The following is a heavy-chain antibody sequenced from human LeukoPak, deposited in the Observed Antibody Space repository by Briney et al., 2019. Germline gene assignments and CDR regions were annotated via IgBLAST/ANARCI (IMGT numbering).Heavy chain of an antibody. Sequence: SETLSLTCTVSGGSITNYYWSWIRQPPGKGLEWIGYVYHSGSTNYNPSLKSRVTISVDTSKNQFSLKLSSVTAADTAVYYCAATMVRGVHTHFDYWGQGTLVTVSS. CDR3: AATMVRGVHTHFDY. V-gene: IGHV4-59*08. CDR1: GGSITNYY. D-gene: IGHD3-10*01. J-gene: IGHJ4*02. CDR2: VYHSGST.